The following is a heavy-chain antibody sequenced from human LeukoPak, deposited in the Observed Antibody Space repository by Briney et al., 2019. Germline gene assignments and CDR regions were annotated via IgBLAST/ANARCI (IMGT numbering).Heavy chain of an antibody. Sequence: ASVKVSCKASGYTFNGYYMHWVRQAPGQGLEGMGWINPNSGGTNYAQKFQGRVTMTRDTSISTAYMELSRLRSDDTAVYYCARGRDGYNDFGYFDYWGQGTLVTVSS. CDR1: GYTFNGYY. CDR2: INPNSGGT. CDR3: ARGRDGYNDFGYFDY. J-gene: IGHJ4*02. D-gene: IGHD5-24*01. V-gene: IGHV1-2*02.